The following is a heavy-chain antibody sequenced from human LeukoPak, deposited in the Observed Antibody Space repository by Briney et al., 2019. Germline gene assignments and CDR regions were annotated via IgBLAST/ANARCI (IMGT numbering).Heavy chain of an antibody. V-gene: IGHV4-30-4*01. J-gene: IGHJ5*02. CDR3: ASYYYDSSGPNWFDP. D-gene: IGHD3-22*01. CDR2: IYYSGST. Sequence: SQTLSLTCTVSGGSISSGDYYWSWIRQPPGKSLEWIGYIYYSGSTYYNPSLKSRVTISVDTSKNQFSLKLSSVTAADTAVYYCASYYYDSSGPNWFDPWGQGTLVTVSS. CDR1: GGSISSGDYY.